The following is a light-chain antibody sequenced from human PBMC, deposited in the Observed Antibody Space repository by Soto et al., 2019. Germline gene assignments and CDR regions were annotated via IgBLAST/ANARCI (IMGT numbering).Light chain of an antibody. J-gene: IGKJ2*01. CDR3: HQYNNWPVYT. CDR1: QSVSSN. CDR2: GAS. V-gene: IGKV3-15*01. Sequence: EIVMTQSPATLSVSPGERATLFCRASQSVSSNLAWYQQKLGQAPRLLIYGASTRATGIPARFSGSGSGTEFTLTISSLQSEDLAVDYCHQYNNWPVYTFGQGTKLEIK.